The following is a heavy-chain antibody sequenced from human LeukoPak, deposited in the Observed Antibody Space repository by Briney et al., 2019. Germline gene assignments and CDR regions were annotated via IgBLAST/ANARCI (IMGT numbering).Heavy chain of an antibody. V-gene: IGHV1-18*01. Sequence: ASVKVSCKASGYTFTSYGISWVRQAPGQGLEWRGWISAYNGNTNYAQKLQGRVTMTTDTSTSTAYMELRSLRSDDTAVYYCASGSGSYGDDAFDIWGQGTMVTVSS. D-gene: IGHD1-26*01. CDR1: GYTFTSYG. J-gene: IGHJ3*02. CDR2: ISAYNGNT. CDR3: ASGSGSYGDDAFDI.